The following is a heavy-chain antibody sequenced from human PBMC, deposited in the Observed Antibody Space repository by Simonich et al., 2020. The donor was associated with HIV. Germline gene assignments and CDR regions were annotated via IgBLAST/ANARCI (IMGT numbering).Heavy chain of an antibody. Sequence: QVQLQQWGAGLLKPSETLSLTCAVYGGSFSGYYWGWIRQPPGKGRGWIGEINHSGSTNYNPSLKSRVTISVDTSKNQFSLKLSSVTAADTAVYYCARLTAGGLGEYFQHWGQGTLVTVSS. J-gene: IGHJ1*01. CDR3: ARLTAGGLGEYFQH. CDR2: INHSGST. V-gene: IGHV4-34*01. D-gene: IGHD6-13*01. CDR1: GGSFSGYY.